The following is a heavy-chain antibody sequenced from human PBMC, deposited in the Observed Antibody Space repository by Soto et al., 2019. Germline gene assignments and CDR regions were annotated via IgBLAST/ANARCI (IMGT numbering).Heavy chain of an antibody. Sequence: GGSLRLSCAASGFTVSSDDMSWVRQAPGKGLEWVSVIYSGGSTYYADSVKGRFIISRDNYKNTLYLQMNSLRAEDTALYYCARSPWNYLVYWGQGTLVTVSS. V-gene: IGHV3-66*01. CDR2: IYSGGST. CDR1: GFTVSSDD. CDR3: ARSPWNYLVY. D-gene: IGHD5-12*01. J-gene: IGHJ4*02.